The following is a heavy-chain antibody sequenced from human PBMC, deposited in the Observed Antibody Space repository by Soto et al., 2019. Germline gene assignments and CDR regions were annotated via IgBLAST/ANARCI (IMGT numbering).Heavy chain of an antibody. D-gene: IGHD3-16*01. V-gene: IGHV1-8*01. J-gene: IGHJ3*01. CDR3: ANVGPRSHDL. CDR2: MNPTTGNT. Sequence: ASVKVSCKASGYTFSSHEIHWVRQASGQGLEWMGWMNPTTGNTGSAQKFRGRLTMNRNTSITTAYMELTSLTSDDTAVYYCANVGPRSHDLWGQGTMVTVSS. CDR1: GYTFSSHE.